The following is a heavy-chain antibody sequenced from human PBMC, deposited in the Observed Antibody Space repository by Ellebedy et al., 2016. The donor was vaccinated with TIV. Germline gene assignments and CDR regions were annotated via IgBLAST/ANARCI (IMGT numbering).Heavy chain of an antibody. V-gene: IGHV1-8*01. CDR3: AREIFGSGSYPLDY. CDR2: MNTNSGDT. J-gene: IGHJ4*02. D-gene: IGHD3-10*01. CDR1: GYTFTSYG. Sequence: ASVKVSCXASGYTFTSYGINWVRQANGQGLEWLGWMNTNSGDTGSTQNFQGRVTMTRDTSISTAYMELNSLRSEDTAVYYCAREIFGSGSYPLDYWGQGTLVTVSS.